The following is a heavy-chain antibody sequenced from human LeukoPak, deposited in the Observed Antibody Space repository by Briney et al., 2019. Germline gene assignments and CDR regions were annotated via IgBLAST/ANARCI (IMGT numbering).Heavy chain of an antibody. CDR2: IYHSGST. D-gene: IGHD2-21*01. J-gene: IGHJ3*02. Sequence: SETLSLTCTVSGYSISSGYYWGRIRQPPGTGLEWIGSIYHSGSTYYNPSLKSRVTISLDTSKNHFSLKLSSVTAADTAVYYCARPGDSYAFDIWGQGTMVTVSP. V-gene: IGHV4-38-2*02. CDR1: GYSISSGYY. CDR3: ARPGDSYAFDI.